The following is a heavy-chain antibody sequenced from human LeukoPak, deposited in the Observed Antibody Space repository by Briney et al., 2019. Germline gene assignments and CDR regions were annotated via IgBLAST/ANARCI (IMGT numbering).Heavy chain of an antibody. CDR3: VRDRLYCSSTDCSKLDY. Sequence: GGSLRLSCAASGFTFNSYAMSWVRQAPGKGLEWVSVIPGSGDTTYYAASVKGRFTISRDNSKTTLYLQMNSLRAEDTAIYYCVRDRLYCSSTDCSKLDYWGQGALVTVSS. J-gene: IGHJ4*02. D-gene: IGHD2-2*01. V-gene: IGHV3-23*01. CDR2: IPGSGDTT. CDR1: GFTFNSYA.